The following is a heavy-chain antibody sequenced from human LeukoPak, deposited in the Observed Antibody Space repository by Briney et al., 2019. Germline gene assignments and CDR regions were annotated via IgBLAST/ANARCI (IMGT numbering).Heavy chain of an antibody. V-gene: IGHV3-30*02. CDR2: IRYDGSYK. Sequence: PGGSLRLSCAASGLTFSRYGMHWVRQAPGKGLEWVAYIRYDGSYKHYADSVKGRFTISRDNSKNTLYLQMNSLRGEDTAVYYCAKEGDTAIPPYYFDYWGQGTLVTVSS. J-gene: IGHJ4*02. CDR3: AKEGDTAIPPYYFDY. D-gene: IGHD5-18*01. CDR1: GLTFSRYG.